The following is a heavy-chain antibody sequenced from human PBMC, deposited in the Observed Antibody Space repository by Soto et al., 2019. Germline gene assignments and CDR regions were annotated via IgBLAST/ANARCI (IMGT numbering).Heavy chain of an antibody. V-gene: IGHV3-53*01. CDR3: VRIQLYYYYYYGMDV. CDR2: IYSGGYI. J-gene: IGHJ6*02. CDR1: GFTVSSNY. D-gene: IGHD5-18*01. Sequence: GGSLRLSCAASGFTVSSNYMSRVRQAPGKGLEWVSVIYSGGYIYYADSVKGRFTISRDNAKNSLYLQMNSLRAEDTAVYYCVRIQLYYYYYYGMDVWGQGTTVTVSS.